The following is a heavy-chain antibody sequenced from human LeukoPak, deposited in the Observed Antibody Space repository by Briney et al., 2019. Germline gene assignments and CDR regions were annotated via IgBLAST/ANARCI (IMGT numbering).Heavy chain of an antibody. V-gene: IGHV3-48*04. J-gene: IGHJ4*02. CDR1: GFTYSTYS. CDR3: ARRTDY. Sequence: GGSLRLSCAASGFTYSTYSMNWVRQAPGKGLEWVSFISRDGGTIDYADSVKGRFTISRDNANNSLFLQMNSLRAEDTAVYYCARRTDYCGLGILVTVS. CDR2: ISRDGGTI.